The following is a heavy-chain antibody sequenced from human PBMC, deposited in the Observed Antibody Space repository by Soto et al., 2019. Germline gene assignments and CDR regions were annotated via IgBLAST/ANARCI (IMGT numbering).Heavy chain of an antibody. CDR1: GFTFSSYW. D-gene: IGHD3-10*01. Sequence: EVQLVESGGALIQPGGSLRISCAASGFTFSSYWMFWVRQTPGTGLMWVSRINSDGTITDYADSVRGRFTISRDNVKNTLYLQLNSLRAEDTAIYYCAREFYGSGIWGQGNLVTVSS. CDR3: AREFYGSGI. CDR2: INSDGTIT. V-gene: IGHV3-74*01. J-gene: IGHJ4*02.